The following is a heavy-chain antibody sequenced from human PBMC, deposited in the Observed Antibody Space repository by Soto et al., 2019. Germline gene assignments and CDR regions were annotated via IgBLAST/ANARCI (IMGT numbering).Heavy chain of an antibody. Sequence: GGSNILSCAASGFTFISYSMNWVRQAPGKGLEWVSSISSSSSYIYYADSVKGRFTISRDNAKNSLYLQMNSLRAEDTAVYYCAREAPIASHWGQGTLVTVSS. CDR2: ISSSSSYI. CDR3: AREAPIASH. CDR1: GFTFISYS. D-gene: IGHD3-3*02. V-gene: IGHV3-21*01. J-gene: IGHJ4*02.